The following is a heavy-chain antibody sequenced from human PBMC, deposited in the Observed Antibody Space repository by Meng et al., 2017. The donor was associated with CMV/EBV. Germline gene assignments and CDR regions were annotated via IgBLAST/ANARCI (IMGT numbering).Heavy chain of an antibody. V-gene: IGHV4-38-2*02. CDR1: GYSISSGYY. D-gene: IGHD6-6*01. CDR3: ARSGRSSSSGRSFLDY. Sequence: SETLSLTCTVSGYSISSGYYWGWIRQPPGKGLEWIGSIYHSGSTYYNPSLKSRVTISVDTSKNQFSLKLSSVTAADTAVYSCARSGRSSSSGRSFLDYWGQGTLVTVSS. J-gene: IGHJ4*02. CDR2: IYHSGST.